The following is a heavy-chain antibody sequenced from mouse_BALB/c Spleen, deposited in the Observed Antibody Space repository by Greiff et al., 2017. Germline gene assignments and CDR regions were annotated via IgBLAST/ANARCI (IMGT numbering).Heavy chain of an antibody. CDR2: ISYSGST. CDR3: ARRGVYYGSFAY. J-gene: IGHJ3*01. CDR1: GYSITSDYA. Sequence: EVQLQESGPGLVKPSQSLSLTCTVTGYSITSDYAWNWIRQFPGNKLEWMGYISYSGSTSYNPSLKSRISITRDTSKNQFFLQLNSVTTEDTATYYCARRGVYYGSFAYWGQGTLVTVSA. D-gene: IGHD1-2*01. V-gene: IGHV3-2*02.